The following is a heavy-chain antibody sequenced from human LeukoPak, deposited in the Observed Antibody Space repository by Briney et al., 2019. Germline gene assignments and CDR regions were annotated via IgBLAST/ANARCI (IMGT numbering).Heavy chain of an antibody. CDR1: GDNLASYW. Sequence: PGESLKISCRVFGDNLASYWIGWVRQMPGKGLEWMGIIYPGDSDTRYSPSFQGQVTISADKSISTAYLQWSSLKASDTAMYYCARHPDSSSWYGDPWGQGTLVTVSS. J-gene: IGHJ5*02. V-gene: IGHV5-51*01. D-gene: IGHD6-13*01. CDR3: ARHPDSSSWYGDP. CDR2: IYPGDSDT.